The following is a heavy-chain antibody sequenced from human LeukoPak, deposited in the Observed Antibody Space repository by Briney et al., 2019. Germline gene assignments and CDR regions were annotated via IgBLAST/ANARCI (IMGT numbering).Heavy chain of an antibody. J-gene: IGHJ5*02. D-gene: IGHD2-15*01. CDR1: GFPFSSHA. V-gene: IGHV3-23*01. CDR2: ISNGKT. CDR3: VREAGYCAPVCVKTNWFDP. Sequence: GGSLRLSCAASGFPFSSHAMSWVRQPPGKGLEWVAAISNGKTYYADSVRGRFAISRDDSTNTVYLHMNSLRDEDTALYHCVREAGYCAPVCVKTNWFDPWGQGTLVTVSS.